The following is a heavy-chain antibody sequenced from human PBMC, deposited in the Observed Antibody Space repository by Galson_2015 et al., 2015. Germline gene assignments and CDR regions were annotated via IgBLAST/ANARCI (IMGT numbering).Heavy chain of an antibody. J-gene: IGHJ3*02. CDR1: GFTFSSYW. CDR3: ARGGFNHALDI. Sequence: LRLSCAASGFTFSSYWMHWVRQAPGKGLEWVSRDGSGTGYVDSVKGRFTISRDNAKNTLYLQMNSLRAEDTAMYYCARGGFNHALDIWGQGTMVTVSS. CDR2: DGSGT. D-gene: IGHD1-14*01. V-gene: IGHV3-74*01.